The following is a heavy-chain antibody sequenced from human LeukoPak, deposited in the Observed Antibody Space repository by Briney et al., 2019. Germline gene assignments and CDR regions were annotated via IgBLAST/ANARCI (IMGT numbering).Heavy chain of an antibody. J-gene: IGHJ4*02. D-gene: IGHD2-2*01. CDR1: GYSISSGYY. Sequence: SETLSLTCAVSGYSISSGYYWGWIRQPPGKGLEWIGSIYHSGSTYYNPSLKSRVTISVDTSKNQFSLKLSSVTAADTAVYYYARHDQLLSHSYFDYWGQGTLVTVSS. CDR2: IYHSGST. V-gene: IGHV4-38-2*01. CDR3: ARHDQLLSHSYFDY.